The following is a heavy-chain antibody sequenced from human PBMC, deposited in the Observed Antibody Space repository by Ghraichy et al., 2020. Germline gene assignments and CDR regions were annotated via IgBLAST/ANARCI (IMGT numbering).Heavy chain of an antibody. CDR2: IYWDDDK. V-gene: IGHV2-5*02. Sequence: SGPTLVKPTQTLTLTCTFSGFSLSTSGVGVGWIRQPPGKALEWLALIYWDDDKRYSPSLKSRLTITKDTSKNQVVLTMTNMDPVDTATYYCAHPQRGYCSSTSCYAFDIWGQGTMVTVSS. CDR1: GFSLSTSGVG. D-gene: IGHD2-2*01. J-gene: IGHJ3*02. CDR3: AHPQRGYCSSTSCYAFDI.